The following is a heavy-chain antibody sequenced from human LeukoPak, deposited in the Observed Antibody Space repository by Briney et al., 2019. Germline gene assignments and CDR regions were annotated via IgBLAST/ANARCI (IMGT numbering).Heavy chain of an antibody. Sequence: EPGGSLRLSCAASGFTFSSYSMTWVRQAPGKGLEWVSSISSSSSYIYYADPVKGRFTISRDNAKNSLYLQMNSLRAEDTAVYYCALVDTAMVTHYWGQGTLVTVSS. CDR1: GFTFSSYS. D-gene: IGHD5-18*01. V-gene: IGHV3-21*01. J-gene: IGHJ4*02. CDR2: ISSSSSYI. CDR3: ALVDTAMVTHY.